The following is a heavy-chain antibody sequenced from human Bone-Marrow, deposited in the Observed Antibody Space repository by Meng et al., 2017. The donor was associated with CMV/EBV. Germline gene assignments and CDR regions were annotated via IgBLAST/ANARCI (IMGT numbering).Heavy chain of an antibody. CDR3: AKAPILDRNFDY. D-gene: IGHD3-22*01. CDR1: GFTFSSNA. J-gene: IGHJ4*02. CDR2: ISGSGGST. Sequence: GGSLRLSCVASGFTFSSNAMSWVRQAPGKGLEWVSAISGSGGSTYYADSVKGRFTISRDKSKNTLYLQMSSLRAEDTAVYYCAKAPILDRNFDYWGQGTLVTVSS. V-gene: IGHV3-23*01.